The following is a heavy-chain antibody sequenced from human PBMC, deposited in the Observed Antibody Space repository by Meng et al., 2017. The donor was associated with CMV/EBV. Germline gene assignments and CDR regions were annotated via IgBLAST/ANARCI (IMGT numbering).Heavy chain of an antibody. CDR1: GGSISRGGYY. D-gene: IGHD3-3*01. CDR3: ARSITIFGVGARAWFDP. J-gene: IGHJ5*02. V-gene: IGHV4-31*02. CDR2: IYYSGST. Sequence: SCTVSGGSISRGGYYWSWNRQHPGQGLEWIGYIYYSGSTYDNPSLKSRVTISVDTSKNQFSLKLSSVTAADTAVYYRARSITIFGVGARAWFDPWGQGTLVTVSS.